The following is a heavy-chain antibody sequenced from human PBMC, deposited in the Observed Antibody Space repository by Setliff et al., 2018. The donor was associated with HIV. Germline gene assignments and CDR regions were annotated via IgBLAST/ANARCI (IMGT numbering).Heavy chain of an antibody. CDR2: IYYSGST. V-gene: IGHV4-39*07. D-gene: IGHD3-10*01. J-gene: IGHJ6*04. CDR1: GGSISSSSYY. Sequence: TSETLSLTCTVSGGSISSSSYYWGWIRQPPGKGLEWIGSIYYSGSTYHNPSLKSRVTISVDTSKNQFSLKLSSVTAADTAVYYCARAPFYYGSGSYYDSGGYLDVWGKGTTVTVSS. CDR3: ARAPFYYGSGSYYDSGGYLDV.